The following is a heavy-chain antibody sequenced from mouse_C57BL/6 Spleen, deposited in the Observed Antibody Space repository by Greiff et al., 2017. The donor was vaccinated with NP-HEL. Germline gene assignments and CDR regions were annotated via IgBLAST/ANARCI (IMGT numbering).Heavy chain of an antibody. CDR2: IWSGGST. Sequence: QVQLQQSGPGLVQPSQSLSITCTVSGFSLTSYGVHWVRQSPGKGLEWLGVIWSGGSTDYNAAFISRLSISKDNYKSQVFFKMNSLQADDTAIYYCASSSNYERSPWFAYWGQGTLVTVSA. D-gene: IGHD2-5*01. CDR3: ASSSNYERSPWFAY. V-gene: IGHV2-2*01. J-gene: IGHJ3*01. CDR1: GFSLTSYG.